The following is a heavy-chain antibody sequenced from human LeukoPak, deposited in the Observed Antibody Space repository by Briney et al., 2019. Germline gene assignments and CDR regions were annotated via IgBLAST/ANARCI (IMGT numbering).Heavy chain of an antibody. D-gene: IGHD1-26*01. CDR1: GYIFTNSR. CDR3: ARLVGATRDY. V-gene: IGHV5-51*01. Sequence: GDSLKISCKASGYIFTNSRIGWVRQMPGRGLEWMGVIYPGDSDTRVSPSFQGQVTISADKSISTAYLQWSSLKASDTAMYYCARLVGATRDYWGQGTLVTVSA. J-gene: IGHJ4*02. CDR2: IYPGDSDT.